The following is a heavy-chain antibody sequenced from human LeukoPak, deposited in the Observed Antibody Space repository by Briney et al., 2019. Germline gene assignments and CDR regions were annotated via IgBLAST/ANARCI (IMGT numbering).Heavy chain of an antibody. CDR3: ARDVSTAGNY. Sequence: GGSLRLSCAASGFNFNSYGISWVRQAPGKGLEWVSYISSGSTTIYYADSVKGRFTISRDDAKNSLYLQMTSLRAEDTALYYCARDVSTAGNYWGQGTLVTVSS. CDR1: GFNFNSYG. CDR2: ISSGSTTI. J-gene: IGHJ4*02. V-gene: IGHV3-48*01. D-gene: IGHD4-17*01.